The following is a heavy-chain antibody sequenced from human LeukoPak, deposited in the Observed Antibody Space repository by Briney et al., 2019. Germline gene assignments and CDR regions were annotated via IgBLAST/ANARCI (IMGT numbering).Heavy chain of an antibody. CDR3: ARTRYDYYDSSGEVSYYMDV. V-gene: IGHV4-4*07. CDR1: GGSTSTYY. J-gene: IGHJ6*03. Sequence: PSETLSLTCTVSGGSTSTYYWSWIRQPAGKGLEWIGRIYTSGSTNYNPSLKSRVPMSVDTSKNQFSLKLSSVTAADTAVYYCARTRYDYYDSSGEVSYYMDVWGKGTTVTISS. CDR2: IYTSGST. D-gene: IGHD3-22*01.